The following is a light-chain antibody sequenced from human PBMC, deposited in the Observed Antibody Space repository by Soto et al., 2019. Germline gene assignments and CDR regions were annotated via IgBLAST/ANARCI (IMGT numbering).Light chain of an antibody. CDR2: DVS. CDR3: AAWDDSLNGHV. Sequence: QSALTQPRSVSGSPGQSVTISCTGTSSDVGGYNYVSWYQQHPGKAPKLMIYDVSQRPSGVPDRFSGSKSGTSASLAISGLQSEDEADYYCAAWDDSLNGHVFGTGTKVTVL. CDR1: SSDVGGYNY. V-gene: IGLV2-11*01. J-gene: IGLJ1*01.